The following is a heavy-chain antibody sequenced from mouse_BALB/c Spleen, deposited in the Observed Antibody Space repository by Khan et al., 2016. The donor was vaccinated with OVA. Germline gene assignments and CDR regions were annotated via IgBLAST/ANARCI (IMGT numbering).Heavy chain of an antibody. CDR1: GDSITSGY. V-gene: IGHV3-8*02. CDR2: MIYSGNT. CDR3: SRSTYRNAFAY. J-gene: IGHJ3*01. Sequence: EVQLQESGPSLVKPSQTLSLTCSVTGDSITSGYWNWIRKFPGNKLEYMGYMIYSGNTYYNPSLKSRISITRHSSKNQYYLQLNSVTTEDTATYYCSRSTYRNAFAYWGQGTLVTVSA. D-gene: IGHD2-14*01.